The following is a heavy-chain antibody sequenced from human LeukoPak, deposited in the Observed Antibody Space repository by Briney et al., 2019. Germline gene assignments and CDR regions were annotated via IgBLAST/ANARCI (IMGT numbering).Heavy chain of an antibody. CDR1: GFSFNNAW. CDR3: TTDVXXXCSXSSCSSGAFDL. V-gene: IGHV3-15*01. Sequence: GGSLRLSCAASGFSFNNAWMTWVRQAPGKGMEWVGRIKSKIDGGTIDYAAPVKGRFIISRDDSKHTLYIQMNSLKIEDTAVYHXTTDVXXXCSXSSCSSGAFDLWGRGTTVTVSS. CDR2: IKSKIDGGTI. J-gene: IGHJ3*01. D-gene: IGHD2-2*01.